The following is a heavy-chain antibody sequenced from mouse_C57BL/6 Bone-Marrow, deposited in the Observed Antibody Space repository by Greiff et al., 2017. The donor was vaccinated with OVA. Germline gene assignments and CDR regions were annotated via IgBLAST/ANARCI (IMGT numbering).Heavy chain of an antibody. D-gene: IGHD1-1*01. CDR1: GYTFTDYE. CDR3: TRYGSIPLTYAMDY. CDR2: IDPETGGT. V-gene: IGHV1-15*01. Sequence: QVQLKQSGAELVRPGASVTLSCKASGYTFTDYEMHWVKQTPVHGLEWIGAIDPETGGTAYNQKFKGKAILTADKSSSTAYMELRSLTSEDSAVYYCTRYGSIPLTYAMDYWVQGTSVTVSS. J-gene: IGHJ4*01.